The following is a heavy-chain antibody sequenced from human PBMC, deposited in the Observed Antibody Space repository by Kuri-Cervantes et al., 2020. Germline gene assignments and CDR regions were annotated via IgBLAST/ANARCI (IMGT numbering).Heavy chain of an antibody. J-gene: IGHJ5*02. CDR3: VRNRVHGESVWFDP. CDR1: GFTFSSYA. CDR2: ISGSGGST. D-gene: IGHD1-14*01. V-gene: IGHV3-23*01. Sequence: GESLKISCAASGFTFSSYAMSWVRQAPGKGLEWVSAISGSGGSTYYADSVKGRFTMSRDNAKNTVSLQMNSLRAEDTAIYYCVRNRVHGESVWFDPWGQGTPVTVSS.